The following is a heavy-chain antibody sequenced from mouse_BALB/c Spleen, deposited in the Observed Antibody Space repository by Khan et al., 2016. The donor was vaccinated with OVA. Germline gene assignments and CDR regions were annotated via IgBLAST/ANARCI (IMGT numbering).Heavy chain of an antibody. CDR3: ARVYGVDFDY. CDR2: ISYSGNT. J-gene: IGHJ2*01. V-gene: IGHV3-2*02. Sequence: EVELVESGPGLVKPSQSLSLTCTVTGYSITSDYAWNWIRQFPGNKLEWIGYISYSGNTNYNPSLKSRISITRDTSENQFFLQLNSVTTEETATYYCARVYGVDFDYRGQGTTLTVA. D-gene: IGHD1-1*01. CDR1: GYSITSDYA.